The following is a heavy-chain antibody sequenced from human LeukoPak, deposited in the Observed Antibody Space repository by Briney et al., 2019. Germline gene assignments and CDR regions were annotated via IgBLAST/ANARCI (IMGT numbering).Heavy chain of an antibody. D-gene: IGHD5/OR15-5a*01. CDR3: ATSDTVSTYNWFDP. J-gene: IGHJ5*02. V-gene: IGHV4-39*01. CDR1: GGSISSNTYF. Sequence: SETLSLTCDVSGGSISSNTYFWGWIPRPPGKGLEWIGSIRYSGSTYYNPSLKSRVTISVDTSKNQFFLNLSSQTAAYTAVYYCATSDTVSTYNWFDPWGQGTLVTVS. CDR2: IRYSGST.